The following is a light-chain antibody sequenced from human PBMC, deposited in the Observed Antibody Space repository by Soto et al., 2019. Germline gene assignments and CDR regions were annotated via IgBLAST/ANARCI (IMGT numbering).Light chain of an antibody. V-gene: IGLV1-40*01. CDR1: SANIGAGYD. CDR2: GTT. Sequence: QSVLTQPPSVSGAPGPRVTISCTGSSANIGAGYDVHWYQQLPGTAPKLVMYGTTNRHSGVPDRFSGSKSVTSASLAITVLQAEDEADYYCPSYDGTLSCSYVFGIGTQLTVL. CDR3: PSYDGTLSCSYV. J-gene: IGLJ1*01.